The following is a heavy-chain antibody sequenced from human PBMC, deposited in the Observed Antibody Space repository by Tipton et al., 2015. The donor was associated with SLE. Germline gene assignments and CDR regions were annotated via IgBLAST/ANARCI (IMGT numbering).Heavy chain of an antibody. CDR3: ARVVVECTSISCYNFDS. Sequence: TLSLTCIVSGGSIRSGGYYWSWIRRHPGKGLEWIGNIYYSGSTHYNPSLRSRVTISVDTSKNQFSLILSSVTAADTAVYYCARVVVECTSISCYNFDSWGQGTLVTVSS. CDR1: GGSIRSGGYY. J-gene: IGHJ4*02. V-gene: IGHV4-31*03. CDR2: IYYSGST. D-gene: IGHD2-2*01.